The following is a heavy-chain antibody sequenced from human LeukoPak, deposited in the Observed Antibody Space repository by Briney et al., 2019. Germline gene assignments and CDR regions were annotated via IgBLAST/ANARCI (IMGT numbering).Heavy chain of an antibody. V-gene: IGHV3-48*03. CDR3: PRVYSSSSGKGMDV. CDR2: ISSSGSTI. Sequence: GGSLRLSCAASGFTLSNYEMNWVRQAPGKGLEWVSYISSSGSTIYYADSVKGRFTISRDNAKNSLYLQMNSLRAEDTAVYFCPRVYSSSSGKGMDVWGQGTTVTVSS. CDR1: GFTLSNYE. J-gene: IGHJ6*02. D-gene: IGHD6-6*01.